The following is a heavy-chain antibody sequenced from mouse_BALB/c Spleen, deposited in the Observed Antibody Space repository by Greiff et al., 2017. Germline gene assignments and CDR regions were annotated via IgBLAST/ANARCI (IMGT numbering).Heavy chain of an antibody. CDR1: GFTFSSYG. J-gene: IGHJ2*01. Sequence: EVKLMESGGDLVKPGGSLKLSCAASGFTFSSYGMSWVRQTPDKRLEWVATISSGGSYTYYPDSVKGRFTISRDNAKNTLYLQMSSLKSEDTAMYYCARHEGNLDYWGQGTTLTVSS. V-gene: IGHV5-6*01. D-gene: IGHD2-1*01. CDR2: ISSGGSYT. CDR3: ARHEGNLDY.